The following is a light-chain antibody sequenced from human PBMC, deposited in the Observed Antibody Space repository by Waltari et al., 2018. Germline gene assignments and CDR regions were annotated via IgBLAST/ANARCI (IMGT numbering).Light chain of an antibody. CDR3: QQYGSSPRT. CDR2: GAS. V-gene: IGKV3-20*01. Sequence: CRDRQSVSSGWLAWFQQKPGQAPRLLIYGASRRARGIPDRFRGSGSGTDFTLTISRVDPEDFALYFCQQYGSSPRTFGQGTKVEI. J-gene: IGKJ1*01. CDR1: QSVSSGW.